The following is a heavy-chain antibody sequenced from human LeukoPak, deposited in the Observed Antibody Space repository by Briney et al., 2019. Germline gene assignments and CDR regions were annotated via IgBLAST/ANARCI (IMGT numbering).Heavy chain of an antibody. Sequence: GGSLRLSCAASGYTFSAYWMHWVRQVPGKGVVWVSYINTDGSTTSYADSVKGRFTISRDSAKNTLYLQMNSLRSEDTAVYYCVRGNGHAFVIWGQGTMVTVSS. CDR3: VRGNGHAFVI. J-gene: IGHJ3*02. CDR2: INTDGSTT. CDR1: GYTFSAYW. V-gene: IGHV3-74*01. D-gene: IGHD2-8*01.